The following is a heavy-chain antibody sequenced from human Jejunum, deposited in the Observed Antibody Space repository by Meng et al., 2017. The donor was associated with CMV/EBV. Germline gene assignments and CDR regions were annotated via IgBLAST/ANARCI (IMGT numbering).Heavy chain of an antibody. Sequence: SCAASGLTFSSYEMNWVRQAPGKGLEWVSYISSSDSIYYADSVKGRFTISRDNAKNSLYLQMNSLRAEDTALYYCATDDYGGNPAYWGQGTLVTVSS. CDR1: GLTFSSYE. J-gene: IGHJ4*02. D-gene: IGHD4-23*01. CDR3: ATDDYGGNPAY. V-gene: IGHV3-48*03. CDR2: ISSSDSI.